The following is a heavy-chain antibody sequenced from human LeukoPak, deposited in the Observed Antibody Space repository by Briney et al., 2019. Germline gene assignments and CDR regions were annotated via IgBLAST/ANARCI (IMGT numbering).Heavy chain of an antibody. CDR3: AKGGYYYDSSGYYPY. V-gene: IGHV3-23*01. D-gene: IGHD3-22*01. J-gene: IGHJ4*02. Sequence: GGSLRLSCAASGFTLSSYAMSWVRQAPGKGLEWVSAISGSGGSTYYADSVKGRFTISRDNSKNTLYLQMNSLRAEDTAVYYCAKGGYYYDSSGYYPYWGQGTLVTVSS. CDR1: GFTLSSYA. CDR2: ISGSGGST.